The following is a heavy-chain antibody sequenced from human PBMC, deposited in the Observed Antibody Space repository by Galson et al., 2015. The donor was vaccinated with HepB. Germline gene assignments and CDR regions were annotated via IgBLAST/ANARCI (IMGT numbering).Heavy chain of an antibody. V-gene: IGHV3-48*01. D-gene: IGHD3-10*01. J-gene: IGHJ3*01. CDR3: ASYYDSGSYP. CDR2: ISSSSSTI. Sequence: SLRLSCAGSGLTFSSYSMNWVRQAPGKGLEWVSYISSSSSTIYYADSVKGRFTISRDNAKNSLYLQMNGLRGEDTAVYYCASYYDSGSYPWGQGTMVTVSS. CDR1: GLTFSSYS.